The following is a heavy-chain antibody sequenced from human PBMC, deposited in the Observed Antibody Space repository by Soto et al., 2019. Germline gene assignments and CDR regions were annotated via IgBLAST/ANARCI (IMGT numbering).Heavy chain of an antibody. CDR1: GGTFSSYS. J-gene: IGHJ6*02. D-gene: IGHD6-13*01. Sequence: GASVNVSCKPSGGTFSSYSISWVRQAPGQGLEWMGGIIPIFGTANYAQKFQGRVTITADESTSTAYMELSSLRSEDTAVYYCARKAYSSIYYYGMDVWGQGTTVTVSS. V-gene: IGHV1-69*13. CDR2: IIPIFGTA. CDR3: ARKAYSSIYYYGMDV.